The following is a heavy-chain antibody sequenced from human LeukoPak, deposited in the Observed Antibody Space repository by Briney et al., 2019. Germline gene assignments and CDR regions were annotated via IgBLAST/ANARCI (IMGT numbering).Heavy chain of an antibody. CDR2: IKKDGSEK. CDR1: GFTFSSYW. V-gene: IGHV3-7*01. J-gene: IGHJ3*02. CDR3: ARTRGSGFGYAFDI. D-gene: IGHD5-18*01. Sequence: PGGSLRLSCAASGFTFSSYWMSWVRQAPGKGLEWVANIKKDGSEKYYVDSVKGRFTISRDNAKNSLYLQMNSLRAEDTAVYYCARTRGSGFGYAFDIWGQGTMVTVSS.